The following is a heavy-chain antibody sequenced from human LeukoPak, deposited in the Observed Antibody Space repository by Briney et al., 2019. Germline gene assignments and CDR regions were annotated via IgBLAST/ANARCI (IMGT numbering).Heavy chain of an antibody. J-gene: IGHJ5*02. D-gene: IGHD6-19*01. CDR3: ARGVTVAGTVLDWVDP. CDR1: GGSFSGYY. V-gene: IGHV4-34*01. CDR2: INHSGST. Sequence: SETLSLTCAVYGGSFSGYYWSWIRQPPGKGLEWIGEINHSGSTNYNPSLKSRVTISVDTSKNQFSLKLSSVTAADTAVYYCARGVTVAGTVLDWVDPWGQGTLVTVSS.